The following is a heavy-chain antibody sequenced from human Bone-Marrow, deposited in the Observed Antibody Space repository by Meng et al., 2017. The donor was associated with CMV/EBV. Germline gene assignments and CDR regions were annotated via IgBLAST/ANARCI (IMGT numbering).Heavy chain of an antibody. D-gene: IGHD3-22*01. Sequence: GSLRLSCAVYGGSFSGYYWSWIRQPPGKGLEWIGEINHSGSTNYNPSLKSRVTISVDTSKNQFSLKLSSVTAADTAVYYCARVIRDSGYWSTLDYWGQGTLVTVSS. CDR3: ARVIRDSGYWSTLDY. CDR1: GGSFSGYY. J-gene: IGHJ4*02. CDR2: INHSGST. V-gene: IGHV4-34*01.